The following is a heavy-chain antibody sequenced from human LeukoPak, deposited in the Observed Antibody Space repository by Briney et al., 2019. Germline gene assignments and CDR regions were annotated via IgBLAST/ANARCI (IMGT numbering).Heavy chain of an antibody. J-gene: IGHJ4*02. Sequence: PGGSLRLSCAASGFTFSSYAMHWVRQAPGKGLEWVAVISYDGSNKYYADSAKGRFTISRDNSKNTLYLQMNSLRAEDTAVYYSVLSLAADDYFDYWGQGTLVTVSS. CDR2: ISYDGSNK. D-gene: IGHD6-13*01. CDR1: GFTFSSYA. CDR3: VLSLAADDYFDY. V-gene: IGHV3-30-3*01.